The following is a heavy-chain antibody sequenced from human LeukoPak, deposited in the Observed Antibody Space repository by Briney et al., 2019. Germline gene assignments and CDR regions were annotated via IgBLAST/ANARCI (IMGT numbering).Heavy chain of an antibody. D-gene: IGHD4-11*01. CDR3: ARGLQFDY. CDR2: IYYSGST. CDR1: GGSISSYY. V-gene: IGHV4-59*12. J-gene: IGHJ4*02. Sequence: SETLSPTCTVSGGSISSYYWSWIRQPPGKGLEWIGYIYYSGSTNYNPSLKSRVTISVDTSKNQFSLKLSSVTAADTAVYYCARGLQFDYWGQGTLVTVSS.